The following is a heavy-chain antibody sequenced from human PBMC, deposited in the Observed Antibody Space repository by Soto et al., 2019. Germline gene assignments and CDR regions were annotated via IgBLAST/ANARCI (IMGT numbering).Heavy chain of an antibody. D-gene: IGHD3-22*01. V-gene: IGHV5-10-1*01. Sequence: GESLKISCKGSGYNFISHWISWVRQMPGKGLEWMGWIDPNGSYTRYXXSVEXXXSITADESNRTVYLQWSSLKATDTALYYCLRPWHHFDSSGYEFDSWGQGNPVTVSS. CDR1: GYNFISHW. CDR3: LRPWHHFDSSGYEFDS. CDR2: IDPNGSYT. J-gene: IGHJ4*02.